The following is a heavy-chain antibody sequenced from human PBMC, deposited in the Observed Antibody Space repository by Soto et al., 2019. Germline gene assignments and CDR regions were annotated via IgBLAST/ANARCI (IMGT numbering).Heavy chain of an antibody. J-gene: IGHJ4*02. CDR1: GFTFSSYA. CDR3: ARDGGYTGKDDY. V-gene: IGHV3-30-3*01. CDR2: ISYDGSNK. D-gene: IGHD3-16*02. Sequence: GGSLRLSCAASGFTFSSYAMHWVRQAPGKGLEWVAVISYDGSNKYYADSVKGRFTISRDNSKNTLYLQMNSLRAEDTAVYYCARDGGYTGKDDYWGQGTLVTVSS.